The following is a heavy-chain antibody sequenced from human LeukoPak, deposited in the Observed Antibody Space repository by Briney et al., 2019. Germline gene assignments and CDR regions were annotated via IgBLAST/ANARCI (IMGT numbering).Heavy chain of an antibody. V-gene: IGHV4-4*07. D-gene: IGHD6-6*01. J-gene: IGHJ4*02. CDR2: IYTSGST. CDR3: ARRGVAARYFDY. Sequence: SETLSLTCTVSGGSISSYYWNWIRQPAGKGLEWIGRIYTSGSTNYNPSLKSRVTMSVDTSKNQFSLKLSSVTAADTAVYYCARRGVAARYFDYWGQGTLVTVSS. CDR1: GGSISSYY.